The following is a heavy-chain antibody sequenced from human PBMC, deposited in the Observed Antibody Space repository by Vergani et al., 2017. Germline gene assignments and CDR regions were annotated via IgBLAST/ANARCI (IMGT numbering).Heavy chain of an antibody. CDR3: ARGPYTSGWYYFYY. V-gene: IGHV3-30*03. J-gene: IGHJ4*02. Sequence: QVQLVESGGGVVQPGRSLRLSCAASGFTFSSYDMHWVRQAPGKGLEWVAVISYDGSNKYYADSVKGRFTISRDNSKNTLYLQMNSLRAEDTAVYYCARGPYTSGWYYFYYWGQGTLVTVSS. D-gene: IGHD6-19*01. CDR2: ISYDGSNK. CDR1: GFTFSSYD.